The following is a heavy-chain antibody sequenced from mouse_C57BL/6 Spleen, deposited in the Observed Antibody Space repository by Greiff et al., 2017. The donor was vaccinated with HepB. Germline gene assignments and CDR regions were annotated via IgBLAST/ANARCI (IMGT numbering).Heavy chain of an antibody. Sequence: VQLKESGPELVKPGASVKIPCKASGYTFTDYNMDWVKQSHGKSLEWIGDINPNNGGTIYNQKFKGKATLTVDKSSSTAYMELRSLTSEDTAVYYCARGYYDYDWYFDVWGTGTTVTVSS. V-gene: IGHV1-18*01. D-gene: IGHD2-4*01. CDR2: INPNNGGT. CDR3: ARGYYDYDWYFDV. J-gene: IGHJ1*03. CDR1: GYTFTDYN.